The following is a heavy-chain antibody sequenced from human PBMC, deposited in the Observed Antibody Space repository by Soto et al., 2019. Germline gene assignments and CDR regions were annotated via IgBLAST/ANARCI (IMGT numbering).Heavy chain of an antibody. CDR3: ARGYDFWGGMDV. CDR2: IIPIFGTA. Sequence: SVKVSCKASGGTFSSYAISWVRQAPGQGLEWMGGIIPIFGTANYAQKLQGRVTITRDTSASTAYMELSSLRSEDTAVYYCARGYDFWGGMDVWGQVTTVTVSS. J-gene: IGHJ6*02. V-gene: IGHV1-69*05. CDR1: GGTFSSYA. D-gene: IGHD3-3*01.